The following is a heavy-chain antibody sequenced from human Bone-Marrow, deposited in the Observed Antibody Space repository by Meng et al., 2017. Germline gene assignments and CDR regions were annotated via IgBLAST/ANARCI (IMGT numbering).Heavy chain of an antibody. CDR2: IIPIFGTA. V-gene: IGHV1-69*06. CDR3: ARGYDSFHSNNWFDP. CDR1: GGTFSSYA. D-gene: IGHD3-9*01. J-gene: IGHJ5*02. Sequence: SVKVSCKASGGTFSSYAISWVRQAPGQGLEWMGGIIPIFGTANYAQKFQGRVTITADKSTSTAYMELSSLRSEDTAVYYCARGYDSFHSNNWFDPWGQGTLVTVSS.